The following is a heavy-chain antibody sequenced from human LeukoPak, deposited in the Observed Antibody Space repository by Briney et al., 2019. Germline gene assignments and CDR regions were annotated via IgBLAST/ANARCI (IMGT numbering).Heavy chain of an antibody. CDR3: ARYSGSFPGWLDP. CDR1: GLTFSSSW. D-gene: IGHD1-26*01. Sequence: PGGSLRLSCAASGLTFSSSWMNWVRQAPGKGLEWVANINPAGSQKNYVDSVKGRFTISRDNAMNSVFLQIDSLRAEGTGVYYCARYSGSFPGWLDPWGQGTLVTVSS. CDR2: INPAGSQK. V-gene: IGHV3-7*01. J-gene: IGHJ5*02.